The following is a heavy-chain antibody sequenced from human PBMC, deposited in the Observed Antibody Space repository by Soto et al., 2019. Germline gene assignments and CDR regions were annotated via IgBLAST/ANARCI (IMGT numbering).Heavy chain of an antibody. Sequence: AVKVSCKASGCTFSSYAISWVRQAPGQGLEWMGGIIPIFGTAHYAQKFQGRVTITADKSTSTAYMEVSSLRSEDTAVYYCARDCWGDSSGYDYYYYYGMDVWGQGTTVTVSS. V-gene: IGHV1-69*06. D-gene: IGHD3-22*01. J-gene: IGHJ6*02. CDR2: IIPIFGTA. CDR1: GCTFSSYA. CDR3: ARDCWGDSSGYDYYYYYGMDV.